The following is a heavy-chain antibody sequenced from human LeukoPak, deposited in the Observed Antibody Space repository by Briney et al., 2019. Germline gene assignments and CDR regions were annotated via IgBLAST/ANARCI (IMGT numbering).Heavy chain of an antibody. CDR1: GDSITNISYY. Sequence: PTETLSLTCIVSGDSITNISYYWGWIRQSPGKGLEWIGSFYFIGKTYYNPSLKSRVTISIDTSKNQFSLKVSSVTAADTAVYYCARRRFVRGPDVVNPFDYWGQGTLVTVSS. D-gene: IGHD2-8*01. V-gene: IGHV4-39*01. CDR3: ARRRFVRGPDVVNPFDY. CDR2: FYFIGKT. J-gene: IGHJ4*02.